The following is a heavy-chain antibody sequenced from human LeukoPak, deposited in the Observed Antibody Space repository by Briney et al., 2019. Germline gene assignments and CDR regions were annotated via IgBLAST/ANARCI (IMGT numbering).Heavy chain of an antibody. V-gene: IGHV1-69*05. D-gene: IGHD1-1*01. CDR3: ARTSGGVKPWKSLDY. CDR1: GGTFSSYA. CDR2: IIPIFGTA. Sequence: ATVKVSCKASGGTFSSYAISWVRQAPGQGREWMGRIIPIFGTANYAQKFQGRVTITTDESTSTAYMELSSLRSEDTAVYYCARTSGGVKPWKSLDYWGQGTQVTVSS. J-gene: IGHJ4*02.